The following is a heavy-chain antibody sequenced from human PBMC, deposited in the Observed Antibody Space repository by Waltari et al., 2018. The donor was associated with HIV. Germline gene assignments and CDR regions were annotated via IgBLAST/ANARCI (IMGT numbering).Heavy chain of an antibody. D-gene: IGHD1-7*01. CDR2: IKQDGIEK. J-gene: IGHJ4*02. V-gene: IGHV3-7*01. CDR1: GFTFSNYW. Sequence: EVQLVESGGGLVQPGGSLRLSCAASGFTFSNYWMSWVRQAPGKGLEWVDNIKQDGIEKDYVDSVKGRFTISRDNAKNSLYLQMNSLRAEDAAIYYCVRGGTTSYDYWGQGTLVTVSS. CDR3: VRGGTTSYDY.